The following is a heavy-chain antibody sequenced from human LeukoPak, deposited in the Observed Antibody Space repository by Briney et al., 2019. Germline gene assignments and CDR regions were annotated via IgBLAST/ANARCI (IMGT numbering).Heavy chain of an antibody. J-gene: IGHJ6*03. Sequence: GESLNISCKGSGYSFTSYWIGWVRHMRGKGLEWMGIIYPGDSDTRYSTSFQGQVTTSADKTTSTAYLQWSSLKASDTAMYYCARTLPRDCSSTSCPRSDYYYMDVWGKGTTVTVSS. V-gene: IGHV5-51*01. CDR2: IYPGDSDT. CDR1: GYSFTSYW. D-gene: IGHD2-2*01. CDR3: ARTLPRDCSSTSCPRSDYYYMDV.